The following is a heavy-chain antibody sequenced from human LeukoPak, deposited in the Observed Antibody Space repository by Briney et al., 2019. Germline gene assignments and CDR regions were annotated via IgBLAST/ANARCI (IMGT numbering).Heavy chain of an antibody. D-gene: IGHD6-13*01. V-gene: IGHV3-23*01. CDR3: AKAAAAPGFDF. Sequence: GGPLRLSCAASGFTSSSYALNWVRQAPGKGLEWVATVSGSGDRMYHADSVKGRFTISRDNSKNTIYLQMNSLRAEDTALYYCAKAAAAPGFDFWGQGALVTVSS. CDR2: VSGSGDRM. J-gene: IGHJ4*02. CDR1: GFTSSSYA.